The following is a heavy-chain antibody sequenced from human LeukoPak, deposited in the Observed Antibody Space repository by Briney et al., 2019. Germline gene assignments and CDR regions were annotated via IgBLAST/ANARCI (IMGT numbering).Heavy chain of an antibody. CDR3: AEAYCGGDCYPQGGGYYYYYMDV. J-gene: IGHJ6*03. Sequence: SVKVSCKASGGTFSSYAISWVRQAPGQGLEWMGGIIPIFGTANYAQKLQGRVTITTDESTSTAYMELSSLRSEDTAVYYCAEAYCGGDCYPQGGGYYYYYMDVWGKGTTVTVSS. V-gene: IGHV1-69*05. CDR1: GGTFSSYA. CDR2: IIPIFGTA. D-gene: IGHD2-21*02.